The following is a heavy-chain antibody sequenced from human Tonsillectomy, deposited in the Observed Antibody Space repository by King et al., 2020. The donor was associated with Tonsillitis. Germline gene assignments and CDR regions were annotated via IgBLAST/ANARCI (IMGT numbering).Heavy chain of an antibody. CDR3: TRLHYFGSGDSDF. CDR2: IRSKAKGYAT. CDR1: GFTFSGSA. Sequence: VQLVESGGGLVQPGGSLKLSCTASGFTFSGSAMHWVRQASGKGLEWVGRIRSKAKGYATAYAASVKGRFTISRDDSKNTAFLQMNSLKIEDTAVYYCTRLHYFGSGDSDFWGQGTLVTVSS. V-gene: IGHV3-73*02. D-gene: IGHD3-10*01. J-gene: IGHJ4*02.